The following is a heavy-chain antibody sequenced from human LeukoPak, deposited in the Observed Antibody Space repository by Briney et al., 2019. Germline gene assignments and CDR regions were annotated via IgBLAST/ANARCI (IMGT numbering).Heavy chain of an antibody. V-gene: IGHV3-21*01. CDR3: TRDEDFYSSSSDY. Sequence: TGGSLRLSCAASGFTFSSYSMNWVRQAPGKGLEWVSFISSSSSYIYYADSVKGRFTISRDNAKNSLYLQMNSLRAEDTAVYYCTRDEDFYSSSSDYWGQGTLLTVSS. D-gene: IGHD6-6*01. CDR2: ISSSSSYI. J-gene: IGHJ4*02. CDR1: GFTFSSYS.